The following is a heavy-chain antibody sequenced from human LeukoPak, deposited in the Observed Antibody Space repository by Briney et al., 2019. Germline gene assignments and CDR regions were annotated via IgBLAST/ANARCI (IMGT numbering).Heavy chain of an antibody. V-gene: IGHV3-48*03. Sequence: GGSLRLSCAASGFTLSSYEMKWVRQAPGKGLEWVSYISSGGSTTYYADSVKGRFTISRDTAKNSLYLQMNSLRAEDTAVYYCERVQQPSGIQGYYYGMDVWGQGTTVTVSS. CDR3: ERVQQPSGIQGYYYGMDV. CDR1: GFTLSSYE. CDR2: ISSGGSTT. D-gene: IGHD6-13*01. J-gene: IGHJ6*02.